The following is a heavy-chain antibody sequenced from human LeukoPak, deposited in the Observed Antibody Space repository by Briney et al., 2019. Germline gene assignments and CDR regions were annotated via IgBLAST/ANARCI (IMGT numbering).Heavy chain of an antibody. CDR3: AKDGGLWVSAHWGDS. Sequence: PGGSLRLSCTASGFTFSSYTMSWVRQAPGKGLKWVSTITTGGPNTYYADSVKGRFTVSRDDSKNTLYLQMNSLRAEDTAVYYCAKDGGLWVSAHWGDSWGRGTTVTVSS. CDR2: ITTGGPNT. CDR1: GFTFSSYT. V-gene: IGHV3-23*01. J-gene: IGHJ4*02. D-gene: IGHD7-27*01.